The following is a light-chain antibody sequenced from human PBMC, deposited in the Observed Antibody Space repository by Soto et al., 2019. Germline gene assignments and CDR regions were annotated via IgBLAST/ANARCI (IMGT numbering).Light chain of an antibody. V-gene: IGKV3-20*01. Sequence: EIVLTQSPVTLSLSPGERATLSCRASESVSTSYLAWYQQKPGQAPRLLIFGASRRAAGIPARFTGSGSGTDFILTISRLEPEDFAVYYCPQYSGSPPGYTFGQGTKVEI. CDR1: ESVSTSY. CDR3: PQYSGSPPGYT. CDR2: GAS. J-gene: IGKJ2*01.